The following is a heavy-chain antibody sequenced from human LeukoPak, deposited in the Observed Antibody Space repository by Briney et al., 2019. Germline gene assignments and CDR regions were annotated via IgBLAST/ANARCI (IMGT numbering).Heavy chain of an antibody. CDR3: ARVGFGELLLLDY. D-gene: IGHD3-10*01. V-gene: IGHV1-18*04. CDR2: ISAYNGNT. CDR1: GYTFTGYY. Sequence: ASVKVSCKASGYTFTGYYMHWVRQAPGQGLEWMEWISAYNGNTNYAQKLQGRVTMTTDTSTSTAYMELRSLRSDDTAVYYCARVGFGELLLLDYWGQGTLVTVSS. J-gene: IGHJ4*02.